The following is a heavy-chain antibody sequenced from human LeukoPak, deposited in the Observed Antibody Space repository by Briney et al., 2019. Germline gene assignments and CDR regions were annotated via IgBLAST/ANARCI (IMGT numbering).Heavy chain of an antibody. CDR1: GGTFSSYA. CDR2: ISAYDGNT. CDR3: ARWVGTVLRFLEWSSRYYYYGMDV. D-gene: IGHD3-3*01. V-gene: IGHV1-18*01. Sequence: ASVKVSCKASGGTFSSYAISWVRQAPGQGLEWKGWISAYDGNTNYARKLQGRVTMTTDTSTSTAYMELRSLRSDDTAVYYCARWVGTVLRFLEWSSRYYYYGMDVWGQGTTVTVSS. J-gene: IGHJ6*02.